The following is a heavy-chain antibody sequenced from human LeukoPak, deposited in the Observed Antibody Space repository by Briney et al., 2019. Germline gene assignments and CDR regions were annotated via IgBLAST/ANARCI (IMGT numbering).Heavy chain of an antibody. J-gene: IGHJ4*02. Sequence: PGGSLRLSCAASGFTFRSFVMHWVRQAPGKGLVWVSRIYDDGSRTNYADSVKGRLTISRDNAKNTLYLQVNSLRAEDTAVYYCARGHSSGYYTDYWGQGILVTVSS. CDR2: IYDDGSRT. D-gene: IGHD6-19*01. CDR1: GFTFRSFV. V-gene: IGHV3-74*01. CDR3: ARGHSSGYYTDY.